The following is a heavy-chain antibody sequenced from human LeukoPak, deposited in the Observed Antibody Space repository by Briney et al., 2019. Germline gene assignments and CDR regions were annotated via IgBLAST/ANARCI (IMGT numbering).Heavy chain of an antibody. J-gene: IGHJ4*02. CDR3: AKDHLRYYGSGTFDY. CDR1: GFTFSSYG. CDR2: IWYDGSNK. V-gene: IGHV3-33*06. Sequence: GGSLRLSCAASGFTFSSYGMHWVRQAPGKGLEWVAVIWYDGSNKYYADSVKVRFTISRDNSKNTLYLQMNSLRAEDTAVYYCAKDHLRYYGSGTFDYWGQGTLVTVSS. D-gene: IGHD3-10*01.